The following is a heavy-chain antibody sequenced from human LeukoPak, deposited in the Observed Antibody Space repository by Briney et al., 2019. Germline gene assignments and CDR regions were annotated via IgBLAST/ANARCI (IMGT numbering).Heavy chain of an antibody. CDR1: GYTFTSYG. D-gene: IGHD5-18*01. V-gene: IGHV1-18*01. CDR3: ARTSVRLDVDTAMVSDY. CDR2: ISAYNGNT. Sequence: ASVKVSCKASGYTFTSYGISWVRQAPGRGLEWMGWISAYNGNTNYAQKLQGRVTMTTDTSTSTAYMELRSLRSDDTAVYYCARTSVRLDVDTAMVSDYWGQGTLVTVSS. J-gene: IGHJ4*02.